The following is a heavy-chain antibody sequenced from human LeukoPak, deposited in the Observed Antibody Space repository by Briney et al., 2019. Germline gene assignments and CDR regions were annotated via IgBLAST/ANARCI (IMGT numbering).Heavy chain of an antibody. CDR3: ARDSRIVGATEYFDY. CDR1: GFTFSSYS. CDR2: ISSSSSYI. V-gene: IGHV3-21*01. D-gene: IGHD1-26*01. Sequence: GGSLRLSCAASGFTFSSYSMNWVRQAPGKGLEWVSSISSSSSYIYYADSVKGRFTISRDNAKNSLYLQMNSLRAEDTAVYYCARDSRIVGATEYFDYWGQGTLVTVSS. J-gene: IGHJ4*02.